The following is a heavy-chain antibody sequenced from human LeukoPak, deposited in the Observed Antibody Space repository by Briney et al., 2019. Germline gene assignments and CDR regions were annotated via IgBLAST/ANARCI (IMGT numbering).Heavy chain of an antibody. V-gene: IGHV4-34*01. CDR1: GGSFSGYY. J-gene: IGHJ4*02. Sequence: SETLSLTCAVYGGSFSGYYWSWIRQPPGKGLEWIGEINHSGSTNYNPSLKSRVTISVDTSKNQFSLSLSSVTAAETAVYYCAREEDRSGDWGQGTLVTVTS. D-gene: IGHD3-22*01. CDR3: AREEDRSGD. CDR2: INHSGST.